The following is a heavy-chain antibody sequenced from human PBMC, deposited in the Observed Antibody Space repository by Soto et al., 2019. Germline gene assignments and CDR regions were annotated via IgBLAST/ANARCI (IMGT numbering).Heavy chain of an antibody. D-gene: IGHD5-12*01. CDR1: GDSISSANTY. J-gene: IGHJ5*02. V-gene: IGHV4-30-4*01. Sequence: SETLSLTCTVSGDSISSANTYWSWLRQPPGEGLEWIGFISYSGTTSYSPSLKSRLAISLDTSKNQFSLSLTSVTAADTAVYYCARGRGYSYGLDPWGQGTLVTVSS. CDR3: ARGRGYSYGLDP. CDR2: ISYSGTT.